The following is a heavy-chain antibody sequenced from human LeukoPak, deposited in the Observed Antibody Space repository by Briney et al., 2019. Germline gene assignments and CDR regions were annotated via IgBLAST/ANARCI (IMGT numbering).Heavy chain of an antibody. Sequence: SETLSLTCAVYVGSFSGYYWSWIRQSPGKGLEWIGEIKHSGSTNYNPSLKSRVTISVDTSKNQFSLRLSSVTAADTAVYYCARQSNLVATFYYYYYMDVWGKGTTVTVSS. CDR1: VGSFSGYY. CDR3: ARQSNLVATFYYYYYMDV. V-gene: IGHV4-34*01. CDR2: IKHSGST. D-gene: IGHD5-12*01. J-gene: IGHJ6*03.